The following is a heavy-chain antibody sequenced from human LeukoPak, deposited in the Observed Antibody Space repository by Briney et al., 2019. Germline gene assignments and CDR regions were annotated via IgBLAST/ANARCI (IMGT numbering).Heavy chain of an antibody. D-gene: IGHD2-21*01. CDR3: ARGRATYCFDY. V-gene: IGHV3-23*01. J-gene: IGHJ4*02. CDR2: ISASGGVT. Sequence: GGSLRLSCAASGFTFSSYAMSWVRQVPGKGLEWVSSISASGGVTHYADSVKGRFTISRDNSKNTLYLQRSSLKAEDTAVYYCARGRATYCFDYWGQGTLVTVSS. CDR1: GFTFSSYA.